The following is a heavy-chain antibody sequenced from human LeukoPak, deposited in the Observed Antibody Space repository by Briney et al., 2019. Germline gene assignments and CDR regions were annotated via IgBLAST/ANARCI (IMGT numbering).Heavy chain of an antibody. Sequence: KPGGSLRLSCTASGFTFGDYAMSWFRQAPGKGLEWVGFIRSKTYGGTTEYAASVKGRFTISRDDSKSIAYLQMNSLRTEDTAVYYCARYIGYCTGYSCDRYFQHWGQGTLVTVSS. CDR3: ARYIGYCTGYSCDRYFQH. CDR2: IRSKTYGGTT. D-gene: IGHD2-8*02. J-gene: IGHJ1*01. CDR1: GFTFGDYA. V-gene: IGHV3-49*05.